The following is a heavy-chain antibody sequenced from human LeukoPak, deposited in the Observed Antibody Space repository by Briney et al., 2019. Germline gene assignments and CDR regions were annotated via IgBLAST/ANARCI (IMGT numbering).Heavy chain of an antibody. CDR1: GGSISSYY. Sequence: SETLSLTCTVSGGSISSYYWSGIRQPPGKGLEWSGYIYYSGSTNYNPSLKSRVTISVDTSKTQFSLKLSSVTAADTAVYYCARAKYYYGSGSYGYFDYWGQGTLVTVSS. J-gene: IGHJ4*02. V-gene: IGHV4-59*01. D-gene: IGHD3-10*01. CDR3: ARAKYYYGSGSYGYFDY. CDR2: IYYSGST.